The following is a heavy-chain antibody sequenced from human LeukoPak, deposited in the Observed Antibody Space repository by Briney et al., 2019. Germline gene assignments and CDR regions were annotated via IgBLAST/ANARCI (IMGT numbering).Heavy chain of an antibody. CDR3: ARGVAGTGLGGAFDY. CDR2: IYYSGST. D-gene: IGHD1-1*01. J-gene: IGHJ4*02. V-gene: IGHV4-59*01. CDR1: GGSFSGYY. Sequence: SETLSLTCAVYGGSFSGYYWSWIRQPPGKGLEWIGYIYYSGSTTYNPSLKSRVSTSVDTSKNQFSLNLSSVTAADTAVYYCARGVAGTGLGGAFDYWGQGTLVTVSS.